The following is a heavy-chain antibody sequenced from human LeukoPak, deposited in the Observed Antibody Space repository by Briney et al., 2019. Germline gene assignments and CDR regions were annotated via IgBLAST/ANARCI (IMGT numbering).Heavy chain of an antibody. CDR2: IGDNGDTT. V-gene: IGHV3-23*01. CDR3: ARHDRSMRFFDY. CDR1: GFSFRSYV. D-gene: IGHD1-1*01. Sequence: GGSLRLSCAASGFSFRSYVMSWVRQAPGKGLEWVSAIGDNGDTTYYADSVEGRFTISRDNSKNTVFLQMNSLRAEDTAVYYCARHDRSMRFFDYWDQGTLVTVSS. J-gene: IGHJ4*02.